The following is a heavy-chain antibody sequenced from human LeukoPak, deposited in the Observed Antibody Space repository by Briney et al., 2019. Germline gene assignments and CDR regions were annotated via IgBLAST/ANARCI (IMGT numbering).Heavy chain of an antibody. J-gene: IGHJ5*02. V-gene: IGHV3-30*02. CDR2: IRYDGSNK. CDR1: GFTFSSYG. CDR3: AHSGPRLLWFGGTTNWFDP. D-gene: IGHD3-10*01. Sequence: GGSLRLSCAASGFTFSSYGMHWVRQAPGKGLEWVAFIRYDGSNKYYADSVKGRFTISRDNSKNTLYLQMNSLRAEDTAVYYCAHSGPRLLWFGGTTNWFDPWGQGTLVTVSS.